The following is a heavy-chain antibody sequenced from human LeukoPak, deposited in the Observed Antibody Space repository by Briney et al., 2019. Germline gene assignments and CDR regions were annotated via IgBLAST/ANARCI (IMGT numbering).Heavy chain of an antibody. CDR1: GGTLSSYA. D-gene: IGHD3-10*01. CDR3: SRGAGGYYGSIDP. CDR2: IIPIFGTA. V-gene: IGHV1-69*05. Sequence: EASVTVSCTASGGTLSSYAISWVRQAPGQGLEWMGGIIPIFGTATYAQTFQGRVTITTDESTSTAHLELSSLRSEATAGYYCSRGAGGYYGSIDPWGQGTLVTVSS. J-gene: IGHJ5*02.